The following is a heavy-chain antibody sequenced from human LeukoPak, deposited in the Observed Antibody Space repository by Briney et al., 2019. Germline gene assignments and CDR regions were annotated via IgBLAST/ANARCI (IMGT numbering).Heavy chain of an antibody. D-gene: IGHD2-2*01. CDR1: GYTFTGYY. J-gene: IGHJ4*02. CDR3: ARVYSTNIHFDY. Sequence: ASVKVSCKASGYTFTGYYMHWVRQAPGQGLEWMGWINPNSGGTNYAQKFQGRATMTRDTSISTAYMELSRLRSDDTAVYYCARVYSTNIHFDYWGQGTLVNVSS. CDR2: INPNSGGT. V-gene: IGHV1-2*02.